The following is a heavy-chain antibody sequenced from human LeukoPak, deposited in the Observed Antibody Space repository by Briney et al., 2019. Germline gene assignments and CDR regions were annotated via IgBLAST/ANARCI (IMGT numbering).Heavy chain of an antibody. D-gene: IGHD3-10*01. Sequence: GGSLRLSCAASGFTFSSYSMNWVRQAPGKGLEWVSSISSSSSYIYYADSVKGRFTISRDNAKNSLYLQMNSLRAEDTAVYYCARSGAGGGAFDIWGQGTMVTVSS. CDR1: GFTFSSYS. CDR3: ARSGAGGGAFDI. CDR2: ISSSSSYI. J-gene: IGHJ3*02. V-gene: IGHV3-21*01.